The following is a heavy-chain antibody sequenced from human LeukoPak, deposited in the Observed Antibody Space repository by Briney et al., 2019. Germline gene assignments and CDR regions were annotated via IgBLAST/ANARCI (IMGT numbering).Heavy chain of an antibody. J-gene: IGHJ4*02. Sequence: SETLSLTCTVSGGSTSSYSWTWIRQPAGKELEWIGRIYTGGNTAYNPSLNSRVTMSLDTSKNQFSLKLTSVTAADTAVYYCVRGGDYGSAYDYFRYWGQGTLVSVSS. CDR1: GGSTSSYS. CDR2: IYTGGNT. V-gene: IGHV4-4*07. CDR3: VRGGDYGSAYDYFRY. D-gene: IGHD5-12*01.